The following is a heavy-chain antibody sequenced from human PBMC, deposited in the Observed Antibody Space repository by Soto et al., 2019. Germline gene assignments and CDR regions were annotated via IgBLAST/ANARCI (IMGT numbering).Heavy chain of an antibody. J-gene: IGHJ4*02. D-gene: IGHD3-3*02. CDR3: ARHASPIFGVVMNFDY. CDR2: IYYSGST. Sequence: LSLTCTVSGGSISSSSYYWGWIRQPPGKGLEWIGSIYYSGSTYYNPSLKSRVTISVDTSKNQFSLKLSSVTAADTAVYYCARHASPIFGVVMNFDYWGQGTLVTVSS. V-gene: IGHV4-39*01. CDR1: GGSISSSSYY.